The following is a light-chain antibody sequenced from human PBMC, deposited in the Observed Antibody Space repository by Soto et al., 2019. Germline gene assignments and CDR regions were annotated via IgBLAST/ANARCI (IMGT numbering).Light chain of an antibody. V-gene: IGLV2-11*01. Sequence: QPVLTQPRSVSGSPGQSVSISCTGSNSNVGGYNYVSWYQQHPGKVPKLMIYDVSERPSGVPDRFSGSKSGNTASLTISGLQAEDEADYYCCSYAGAVVVFGGGTKVTVL. J-gene: IGLJ2*01. CDR1: NSNVGGYNY. CDR2: DVS. CDR3: CSYAGAVVV.